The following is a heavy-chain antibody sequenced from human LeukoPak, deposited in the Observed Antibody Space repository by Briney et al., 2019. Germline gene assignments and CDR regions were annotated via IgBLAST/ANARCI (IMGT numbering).Heavy chain of an antibody. CDR2: IYYSGST. CDR1: GGSISSGGYY. D-gene: IGHD3-22*01. CDR3: ARGDSQRIDY. J-gene: IGHJ4*02. Sequence: PSETLSLTCTVSGGSISSGGYYWSWIRQHPGKGLERIGYIYYSGSTYYNPSLKSRVTISVDTSKNQFSLKLSSVTAADTAVYYCARGDSQRIDYWGQGTLVTVSS. V-gene: IGHV4-31*03.